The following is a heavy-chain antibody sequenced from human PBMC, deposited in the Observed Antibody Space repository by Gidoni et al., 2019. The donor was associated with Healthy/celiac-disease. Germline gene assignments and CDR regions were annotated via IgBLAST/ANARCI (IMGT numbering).Heavy chain of an antibody. CDR3: ARDHPGIAAAVQDY. Sequence: QVQLVQSGAEVKKPWSSVKVLCKASGGTFSSYTISWVRQAPGQGLEWMGRIIPILGIANYAQKFQGRVTITADKSTSTAYMELSSLRSEDTAVYYCARDHPGIAAAVQDYWGQGTLVTVSS. CDR2: IIPILGIA. CDR1: GGTFSSYT. J-gene: IGHJ4*02. V-gene: IGHV1-69*08. D-gene: IGHD6-13*01.